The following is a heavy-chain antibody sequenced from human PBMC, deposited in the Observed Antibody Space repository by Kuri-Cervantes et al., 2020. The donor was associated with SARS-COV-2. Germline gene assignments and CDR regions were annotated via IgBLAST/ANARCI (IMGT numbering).Heavy chain of an antibody. CDR3: AKDRVGVQDF. CDR2: ISHDGKNK. V-gene: IGHV3-30*18. J-gene: IGHJ4*02. D-gene: IGHD2-21*01. CDR1: GFNFSRTD. Sequence: GESPKISCAASGFNFSRTDMHWVRQAPGKGLEWVAVISHDGKNKKCTASGKGRFTISRDNSQNTLYLHMKSLRSEDTAIYYCAKDRVGVQDFWGQGTLVTVSS.